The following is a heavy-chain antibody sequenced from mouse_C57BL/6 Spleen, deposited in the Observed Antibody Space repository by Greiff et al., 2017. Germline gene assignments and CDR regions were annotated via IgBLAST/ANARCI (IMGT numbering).Heavy chain of an antibody. CDR3: ARWNYGSSFRYFDV. V-gene: IGHV1-39*01. CDR1: GYSFTDYN. CDR2: INPNYGTT. D-gene: IGHD1-1*01. Sequence: EVQLQESGPELVKPGASVKISCKASGYSFTDYNMNWVKQSNGKSLEWIGVINPNYGTTSYNQKFKGKATLTVDQSSSTAYMQLNSLTSEDSAVYYCARWNYGSSFRYFDVWGTGTTVTVSS. J-gene: IGHJ1*03.